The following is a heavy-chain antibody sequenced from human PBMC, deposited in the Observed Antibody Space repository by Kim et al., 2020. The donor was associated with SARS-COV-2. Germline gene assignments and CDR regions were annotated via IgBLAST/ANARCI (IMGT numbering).Heavy chain of an antibody. V-gene: IGHV4-61*02. CDR2: IYTSGST. CDR3: ARDRDYLLRTSAFDI. CDR1: GGSISSGSYY. J-gene: IGHJ3*02. D-gene: IGHD3-22*01. Sequence: SETLSLTCTVSGGSISSGSYYWSWIRQPAGKGLEWIGRIYTSGSTNYNPSLKSRVTISVDTSKNQFSLKLSSVTAADTAVYYCARDRDYLLRTSAFDIWGQGTMVTVSS.